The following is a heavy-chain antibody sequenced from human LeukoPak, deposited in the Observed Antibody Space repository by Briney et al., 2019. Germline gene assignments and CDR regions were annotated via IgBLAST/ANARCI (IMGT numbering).Heavy chain of an antibody. D-gene: IGHD3-3*01. J-gene: IGHJ5*02. V-gene: IGHV3-30-3*01. Sequence: HPGGSLRLSCAASGFTFSSYAMHWVRQAPGKGLEWVAVISYDGSNKYYADSVKGRFTISRDNSKNTLYLQMNSLRAEDTAVYYCARGANYDFWSGYTTDGYNWFDPWGQGTLVTVSS. CDR2: ISYDGSNK. CDR1: GFTFSSYA. CDR3: ARGANYDFWSGYTTDGYNWFDP.